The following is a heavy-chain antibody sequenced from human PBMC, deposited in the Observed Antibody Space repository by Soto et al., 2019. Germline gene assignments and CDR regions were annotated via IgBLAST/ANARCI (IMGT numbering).Heavy chain of an antibody. CDR2: IPSDGSKK. V-gene: IGHV3-30*18. Sequence: QVQLVESGGGVVQPGRSPRLSCAASGFTFDIYGMHWVRQAPGKGLEGVAGIPSDGSKKFYVDSVKGRFTISRDNSKNTLYLQMNSLRADDTAVYYCAKDSYSNYGYSDFWGQGTLVTVSS. D-gene: IGHD4-4*01. CDR1: GFTFDIYG. CDR3: AKDSYSNYGYSDF. J-gene: IGHJ4*02.